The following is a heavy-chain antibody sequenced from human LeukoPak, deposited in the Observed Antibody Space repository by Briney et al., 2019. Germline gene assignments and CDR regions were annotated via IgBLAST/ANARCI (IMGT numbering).Heavy chain of an antibody. V-gene: IGHV3-7*01. J-gene: IGHJ4*02. Sequence: QPGGSLRLSGAASGLSFSSYWMHWVRQAPGKGLEWVANIKQDGSEKYYVDSVKGRFTISRDNAKNSLYLQMNSLRAEDTAVYYCAREAYDLGDYWGQGTLVTVSS. CDR3: AREAYDLGDY. CDR2: IKQDGSEK. D-gene: IGHD3-3*01. CDR1: GLSFSSYW.